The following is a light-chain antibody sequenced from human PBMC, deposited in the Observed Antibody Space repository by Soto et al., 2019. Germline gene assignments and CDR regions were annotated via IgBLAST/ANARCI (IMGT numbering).Light chain of an antibody. CDR2: GAS. V-gene: IGKV3-20*01. CDR3: QQYDRSPLT. CDR1: QSVSSN. J-gene: IGKJ1*01. Sequence: ERVMTQSPATLSVSPGERATLSCRASQSVSSNLAWYQQKPGRPPRLLINGASTRATGVPDRFSGTGSGSDFTLIISRLEPEDFAVYYCQQYDRSPLTFGQGTNVDIK.